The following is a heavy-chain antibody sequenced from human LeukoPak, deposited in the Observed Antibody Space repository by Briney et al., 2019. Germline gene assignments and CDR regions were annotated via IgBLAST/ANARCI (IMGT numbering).Heavy chain of an antibody. J-gene: IGHJ3*02. CDR1: GFTFSSYA. CDR2: ISYDGSNK. CDR3: ARDIGFPTHAFDI. Sequence: GRSLRLSCAASGFTFSSYAMHWVRQAPGKGLEWVAVISYDGSNKYYADSVKGRFTISRDNSKNTLYLQMNSLRAEDTAVYYCARDIGFPTHAFDIWGQGTMVTVSS. D-gene: IGHD2-15*01. V-gene: IGHV3-30-3*01.